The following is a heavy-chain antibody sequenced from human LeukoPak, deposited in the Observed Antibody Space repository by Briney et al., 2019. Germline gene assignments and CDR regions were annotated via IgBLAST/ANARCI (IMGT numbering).Heavy chain of an antibody. Sequence: ASVKVSCKASGYTFTSYYMHWVRQAPGQGLEWMGIINPSGGSTSYAQKFQGRVTMTRDMSTSTVYMELSSLRSEDTAVYYGARRGLPCRPENYGGKTKYNWFDPWGQGTLVTVSS. J-gene: IGHJ5*02. CDR2: INPSGGST. V-gene: IGHV1-46*01. CDR1: GYTFTSYY. D-gene: IGHD4-23*01. CDR3: ARRGLPCRPENYGGKTKYNWFDP.